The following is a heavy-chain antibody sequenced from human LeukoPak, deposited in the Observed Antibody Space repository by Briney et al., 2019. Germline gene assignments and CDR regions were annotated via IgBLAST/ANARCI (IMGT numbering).Heavy chain of an antibody. D-gene: IGHD6-13*01. CDR1: GFTFSSYW. CDR2: IKQDGSER. Sequence: PGGSLRLSCAASGFTFSSYWMSWVRQAPGKGLEWVANIKQDGSERYYVDSVKGRFTISRDNAKNSLYLQMNSLRAEDTAVYYCARGGSSWYGTPSGDGDYWGQGTLVTVSS. V-gene: IGHV3-7*01. CDR3: ARGGSSWYGTPSGDGDY. J-gene: IGHJ4*02.